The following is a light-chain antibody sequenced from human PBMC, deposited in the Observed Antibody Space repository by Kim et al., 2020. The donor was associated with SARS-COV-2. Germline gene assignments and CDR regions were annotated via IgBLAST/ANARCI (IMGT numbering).Light chain of an antibody. CDR2: GKN. CDR1: SLRSYY. Sequence: SSELTQDPAVSVALGQTVRITCQGDSLRSYYASWYQQKPGQAPVLVIYGKNNRPSGIPDRFSGSSSGNTASLTITGAQAKDEADYYCNSRDSSGNHLRFGGGTKLTVL. V-gene: IGLV3-19*01. J-gene: IGLJ2*01. CDR3: NSRDSSGNHLR.